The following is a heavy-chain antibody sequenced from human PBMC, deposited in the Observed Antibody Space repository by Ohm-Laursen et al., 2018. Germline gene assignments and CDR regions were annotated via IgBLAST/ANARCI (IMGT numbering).Heavy chain of an antibody. CDR2: IYHTGST. V-gene: IGHV4-31*03. CDR3: ARAMHDEYYGMDV. J-gene: IGHJ6*02. D-gene: IGHD2-2*01. CDR1: GGSISRDGYY. Sequence: TLSLTCTVSGGSISRDGYYWTWIRQHPGKGLEYVANIYHTGSTDYNPSLESRLTISLDTSKNQFSLRLSSVTAADTAVYYCARAMHDEYYGMDVWGRGTTVTVSS.